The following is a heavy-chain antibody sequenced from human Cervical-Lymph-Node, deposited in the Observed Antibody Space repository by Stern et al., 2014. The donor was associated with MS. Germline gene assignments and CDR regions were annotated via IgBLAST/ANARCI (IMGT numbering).Heavy chain of an antibody. J-gene: IGHJ4*02. CDR2: ISNDGDKK. D-gene: IGHD2-8*01. Sequence: VQLVESGGGVVQPGGSLRLSCAASGFTFSNYALHWVRQAPGKGLEWGAVISNDGDKKYYADSVKGRFTISRDNSKNTLYMQMNSLRAEDTAFYYCARDYGVLPTNGFPDYWGQGTLVTVSS. CDR3: ARDYGVLPTNGFPDY. V-gene: IGHV3-30-3*01. CDR1: GFTFSNYA.